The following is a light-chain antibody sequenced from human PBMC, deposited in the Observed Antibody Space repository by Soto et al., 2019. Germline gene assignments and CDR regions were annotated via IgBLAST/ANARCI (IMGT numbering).Light chain of an antibody. CDR1: QSISSW. V-gene: IGKV1-5*03. CDR2: KAS. J-gene: IGKJ1*01. CDR3: QQYNSYPRT. Sequence: IQMTQSPSTLSASLGDGVTITCLASQSISSWSAWYQQKPGKAPKLLIYKASSLESGVPSRFSGSGSGTEFTLTISSLQPDDFATYYCQQYNSYPRTFGQGTKVDIK.